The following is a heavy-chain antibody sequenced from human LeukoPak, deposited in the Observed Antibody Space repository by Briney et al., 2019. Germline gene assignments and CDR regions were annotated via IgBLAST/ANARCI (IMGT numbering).Heavy chain of an antibody. V-gene: IGHV3-7*03. CDR1: GFTFSSYW. D-gene: IGHD6-6*01. Sequence: GGSLRLSCAASGFTFSSYWMNWARQAPGKGLEWVASINHNGNVNYYVDSVKGRFTISRDNSKNTLYLQMNSLRAEDTAVYYCAKVPTARPRVGAFDIWGQGTMVTVSS. J-gene: IGHJ3*02. CDR3: AKVPTARPRVGAFDI. CDR2: INHNGNVN.